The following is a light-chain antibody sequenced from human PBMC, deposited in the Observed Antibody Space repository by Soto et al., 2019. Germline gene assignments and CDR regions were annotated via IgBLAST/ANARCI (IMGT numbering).Light chain of an antibody. V-gene: IGKV3-15*01. CDR2: GAS. J-gene: IGKJ1*01. CDR3: QQSDSRPRT. CDR1: QNLSSN. Sequence: EIEMTQSPATLSVSPGQRVTLSCRASQNLSSNLIWYQQKAGQAPRLLIYGASTRATGVPARFSGSGSGTEFTLTISSLQSEDFAVYYCQQSDSRPRTFGQGTKVEIK.